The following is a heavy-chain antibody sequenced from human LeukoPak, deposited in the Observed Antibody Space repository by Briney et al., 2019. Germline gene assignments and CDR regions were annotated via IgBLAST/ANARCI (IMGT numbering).Heavy chain of an antibody. V-gene: IGHV4-39*01. CDR1: GGSTRSSSYY. J-gene: IGHJ4*02. Sequence: SETLSLTCTVSGGSTRSSSYYWGWIRQPPGKGLEWIGSISYSGSTYYNPSLKSRVTISIDTSKNQFYLKLSSLTAADTAVYYCARRDDSSGYHKIFDYWGPGTLVTVSS. CDR2: ISYSGST. D-gene: IGHD3-22*01. CDR3: ARRDDSSGYHKIFDY.